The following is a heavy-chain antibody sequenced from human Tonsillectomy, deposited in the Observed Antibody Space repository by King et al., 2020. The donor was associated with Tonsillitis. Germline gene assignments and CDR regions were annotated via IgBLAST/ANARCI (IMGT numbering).Heavy chain of an antibody. V-gene: IGHV5-51*01. CDR2: IYPGDSDT. Sequence: QLVQSGAEVKKPGESLKISCKGSGYSFTSYWIGWVRQMPGKGLEWMGIIYPGDSDTRYSPSFQGQVTISADKSISTAYLQWSSLKASDTDMYYCARHIKPSWGLGGCYYYYMDVWGKGTTVTVSS. D-gene: IGHD2-2*01. CDR3: ARHIKPSWGLGGCYYYYMDV. CDR1: GYSFTSYW. J-gene: IGHJ6*03.